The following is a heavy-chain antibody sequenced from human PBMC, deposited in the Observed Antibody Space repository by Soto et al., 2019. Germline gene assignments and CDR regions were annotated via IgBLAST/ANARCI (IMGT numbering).Heavy chain of an antibody. CDR1: GGSISSGGYY. D-gene: IGHD6-13*01. CDR2: IYYSGST. Sequence: QVQLQESGPGLVKPSQTLSLTCTVSGGSISSGGYYWSWIRQHPGKGLEWIGYIYYSGSTYYNPSLKSRVTISVDTSKNQFSLKLSSVTAADTAVYYCARLIAAAGTSYYYGMDVWGQGTTVTVSS. V-gene: IGHV4-31*03. CDR3: ARLIAAAGTSYYYGMDV. J-gene: IGHJ6*02.